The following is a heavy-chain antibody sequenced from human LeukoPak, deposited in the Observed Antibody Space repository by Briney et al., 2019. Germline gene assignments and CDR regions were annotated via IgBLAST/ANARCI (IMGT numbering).Heavy chain of an antibody. D-gene: IGHD4-17*01. V-gene: IGHV3-30*18. Sequence: HAGGSLRLSCAASGFTFSSYGMHWVRQAPGKGLEWVAVISYDGSNKYYADSVKGRFTISRDNSKNTLYLQMNSLRAEDTAVYYCAKPPYPRNYGDYPMPDYWGQGTLVTVSS. J-gene: IGHJ4*02. CDR2: ISYDGSNK. CDR3: AKPPYPRNYGDYPMPDY. CDR1: GFTFSSYG.